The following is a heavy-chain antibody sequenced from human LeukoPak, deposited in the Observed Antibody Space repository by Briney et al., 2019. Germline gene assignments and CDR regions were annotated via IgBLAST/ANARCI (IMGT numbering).Heavy chain of an antibody. CDR2: INPNSGGT. D-gene: IGHD3-22*01. CDR3: ARQRNAYYYDSSGYLDY. V-gene: IGHV1-2*02. J-gene: IGHJ4*02. Sequence: ASVKVSCKASGYTFTGYYMHWVRQAPGQGLEWMGWINPNSGGTNYAQKFRGRVTMTRDTSISTAYMELSRLRSDDTAVYYCARQRNAYYYDSSGYLDYWGQGTLVTVSS. CDR1: GYTFTGYY.